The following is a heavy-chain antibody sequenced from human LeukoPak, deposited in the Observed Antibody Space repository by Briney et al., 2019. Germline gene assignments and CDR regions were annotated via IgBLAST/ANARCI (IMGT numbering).Heavy chain of an antibody. J-gene: IGHJ3*02. CDR2: IYYSGST. CDR3: ARVVGAYDAFDI. V-gene: IGHV4-30-4*01. Sequence: PSRTLSLTCTVSGGSISSGDYYWSWIRQPPGKGLEWIGYIYYSGSTYYNPSLKGRVTISVDTSKNQFSLKLSSVTAADTAVYYCARVVGAYDAFDIWGQGTMVTVSS. D-gene: IGHD1-26*01. CDR1: GGSISSGDYY.